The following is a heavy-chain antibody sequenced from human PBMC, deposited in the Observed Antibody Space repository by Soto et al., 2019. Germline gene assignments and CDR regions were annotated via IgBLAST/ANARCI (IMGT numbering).Heavy chain of an antibody. Sequence: GGSLRLSCAASGFTFSSYWMSWVRQAPGKGLEWVANIKQDGSEKYYVDSVKGRFTISRDNAKNSLYLQMNSLRAEDTAVYYCARDYEWLLYYGMDVWGQGTTVTVSS. D-gene: IGHD3-3*01. CDR3: ARDYEWLLYYGMDV. J-gene: IGHJ6*02. V-gene: IGHV3-7*01. CDR2: IKQDGSEK. CDR1: GFTFSSYW.